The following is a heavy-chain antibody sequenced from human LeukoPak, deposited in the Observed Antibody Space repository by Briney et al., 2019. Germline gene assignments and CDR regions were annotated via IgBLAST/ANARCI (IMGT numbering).Heavy chain of an antibody. CDR2: INHSGST. CDR1: GGSFSGYY. J-gene: IGHJ4*02. Sequence: PSETLSLTCAVYGGSFSGYYWSWIRQPPGKGLEWIGEINHSGSTNYNPSLKSRVTISVDTSKNQFSLKLSSVTAADTAVYYCAGLRGRYCSSPSCYAFDCWGQGTLVTVSS. D-gene: IGHD2-2*01. CDR3: AGLRGRYCSSPSCYAFDC. V-gene: IGHV4-34*01.